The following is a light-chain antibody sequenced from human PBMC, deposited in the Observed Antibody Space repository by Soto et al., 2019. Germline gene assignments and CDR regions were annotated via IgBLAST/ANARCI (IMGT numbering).Light chain of an antibody. CDR1: SSDVGGYNH. Sequence: QSALTQPPSASGSPGQSVTISCTGTSSDVGGYNHVSWYQQHPGKDPKLMIYEVSNRPSGIPHRFSGSKSGNTASLTVSGLQAEDEADYYCISYAGSNNLVFGGEAKLTVL. CDR2: EVS. J-gene: IGLJ2*01. V-gene: IGLV2-8*01. CDR3: ISYAGSNNLV.